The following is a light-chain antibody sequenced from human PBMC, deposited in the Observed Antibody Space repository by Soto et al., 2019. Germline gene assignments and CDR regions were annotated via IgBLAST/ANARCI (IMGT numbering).Light chain of an antibody. CDR1: QRIGSN. CDR2: GAS. V-gene: IGKV3-15*01. J-gene: IGKJ2*01. CDR3: HQHNDWPRT. Sequence: EIVMTQSPATLSVSPGERATLSCRASQRIGSNLAWYQQKPGQAPRLLIYGASTRATGIPDRFSGSGSGTEFTLTISSLQSEDXAVYYXHQHNDWPRTFGQGTKLEI.